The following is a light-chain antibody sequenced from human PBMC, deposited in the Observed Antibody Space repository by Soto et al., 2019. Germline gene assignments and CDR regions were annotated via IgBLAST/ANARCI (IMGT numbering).Light chain of an antibody. CDR1: QSVSSN. CDR2: GAS. V-gene: IGKV3-15*01. CDR3: QHYNNWAWT. Sequence: EIVMTQAAATLSVYPGERVTLSCRASQSVSSNLAWYQHKPGRSPRLLIYGASTRATDIPATFSGSGSGTEFALTISSLQSEDFAVYYCQHYNNWAWTFGQGTKVDIK. J-gene: IGKJ1*01.